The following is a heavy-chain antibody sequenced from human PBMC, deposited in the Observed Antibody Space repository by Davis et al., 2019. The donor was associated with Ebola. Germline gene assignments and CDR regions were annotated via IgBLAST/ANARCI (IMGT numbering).Heavy chain of an antibody. CDR1: GGSFSGYY. D-gene: IGHD4-17*01. CDR2: INHSGST. Sequence: MPSETLSLTCAVYGGSFSGYYWRWIRQPPGKGLEWIGEINHSGSTNYNPSLKSRVTISVDTSKNQFSLKLSSVTAADPAVYYCARGGYGEDAFDIWGQGTMVTVSS. V-gene: IGHV4-34*01. J-gene: IGHJ3*02. CDR3: ARGGYGEDAFDI.